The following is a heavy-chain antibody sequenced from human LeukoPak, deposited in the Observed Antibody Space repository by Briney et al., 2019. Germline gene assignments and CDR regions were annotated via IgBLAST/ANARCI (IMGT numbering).Heavy chain of an antibody. V-gene: IGHV3-23*01. CDR1: GFTFSSYA. J-gene: IGHJ5*02. CDR2: ISGSGGST. Sequence: GGSLRLSCAASGFTFSSYAMSWVRQAPGKGLEWVSAISGSGGSTYYADSVKGRFTISRNKSTNTLSLQMNSLRTEDTAVYHCARFFGSGSPFDPWGQGTLVTVAS. CDR3: ARFFGSGSPFDP. D-gene: IGHD3-10*01.